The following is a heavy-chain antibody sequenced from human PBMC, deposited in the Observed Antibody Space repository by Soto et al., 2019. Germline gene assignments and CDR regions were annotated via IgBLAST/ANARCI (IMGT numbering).Heavy chain of an antibody. CDR2: FYYSGST. D-gene: IGHD2-15*01. Sequence: QLQLQESGPGLVKPSETLSLTCTVSGGSISSSDYSWGWIRQPPGKGLEGIGTFYYSGSTNYNPSLKSRVFICVDTSQNQFSLKLSSVAGADTAMYYCARKSGDCDGGRCHGHYALDVWGKGTMVTVCS. CDR1: GGSISSSDYS. J-gene: IGHJ3*01. CDR3: ARKSGDCDGGRCHGHYALDV. V-gene: IGHV4-39*01.